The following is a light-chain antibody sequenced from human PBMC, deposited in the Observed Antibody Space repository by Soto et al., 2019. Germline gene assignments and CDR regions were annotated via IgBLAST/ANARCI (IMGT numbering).Light chain of an antibody. CDR1: QGISSY. V-gene: IGKV1-39*01. Sequence: IQLTQSPSSLSASVGDRVPITCRASQGISSYLAWYQQKPGKAPTLLIYAASTLQSGVPSRFSGSGSGTDFTLTVTSLQPEDFATYYCQQSYSTPITFGQGTRLEIK. CDR3: QQSYSTPIT. J-gene: IGKJ5*01. CDR2: AAS.